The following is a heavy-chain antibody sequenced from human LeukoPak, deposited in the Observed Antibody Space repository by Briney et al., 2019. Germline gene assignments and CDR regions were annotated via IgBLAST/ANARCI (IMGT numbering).Heavy chain of an antibody. V-gene: IGHV3-7*01. J-gene: IGHJ4*02. D-gene: IGHD5-18*01. CDR1: GFTFSSYW. Sequence: GGSLRLSCAASGFTFSSYWMSWVRQAPGKGLEWVANIKKDGSENYYVDSVKGRFTISRDNAKKSLYLQMKSLRAEDTAVYYCARHLSGVTGYCYGRGIDYWGQGTLVAVSS. CDR2: IKKDGSEN. CDR3: ARHLSGVTGYCYGRGIDY.